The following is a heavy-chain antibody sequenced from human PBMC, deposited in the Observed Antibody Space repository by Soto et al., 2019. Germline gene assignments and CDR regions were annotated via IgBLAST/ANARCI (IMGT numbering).Heavy chain of an antibody. CDR1: GGTFSSYT. J-gene: IGHJ3*02. V-gene: IGHV1-69*04. Sequence: SVKVSCKASGGTFSSYTISWVRQAPGQGLEWMGRIIPILGIANYAQKFQGRVTITADKSTSTAYMELSSLRSEDTAVYYCARDSYTIRDAMIASPLDIWAQGTMVTVSS. CDR3: ARDSYTIRDAMIASPLDI. CDR2: IIPILGIA. D-gene: IGHD3-16*01.